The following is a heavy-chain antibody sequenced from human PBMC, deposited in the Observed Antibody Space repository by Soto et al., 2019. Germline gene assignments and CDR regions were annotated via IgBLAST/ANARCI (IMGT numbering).Heavy chain of an antibody. Sequence: SETLSLTCTVSGGSISSGGYYWSWIRQHPGKGLEWIGYIYYSGSTDYNPSLESRVTISVDTSKNQISLKLSSVTAADTAVYFCARDLGGYDSSGYYYVNAFDIWGQGTMVTVSS. V-gene: IGHV4-31*03. CDR2: IYYSGST. D-gene: IGHD3-22*01. CDR1: GGSISSGGYY. CDR3: ARDLGGYDSSGYYYVNAFDI. J-gene: IGHJ3*02.